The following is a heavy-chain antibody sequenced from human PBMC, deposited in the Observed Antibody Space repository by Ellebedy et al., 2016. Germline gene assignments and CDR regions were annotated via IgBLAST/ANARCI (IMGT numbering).Heavy chain of an antibody. CDR2: ISYDGSNK. CDR3: AKGGTTVTTEVDY. Sequence: GESLKISXAASGFTFSSYGMHWVRQAPGKGLEWVAVISYDGSNKYYADSVKGRFTISRDNSKNTLYLQMNSLRAEDTAVYYCAKGGTTVTTEVDYWGQGTLVTVSS. V-gene: IGHV3-30*18. J-gene: IGHJ4*02. D-gene: IGHD4-17*01. CDR1: GFTFSSYG.